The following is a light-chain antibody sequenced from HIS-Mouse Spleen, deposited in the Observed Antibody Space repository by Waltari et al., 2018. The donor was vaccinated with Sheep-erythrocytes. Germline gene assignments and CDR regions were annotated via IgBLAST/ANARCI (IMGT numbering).Light chain of an antibody. CDR2: DAS. CDR3: QQFNNYPRT. Sequence: AIQLTQSPSSLSASVGDRVTITCRASQGISSALARYPQKPGKAPKLLSYDASSLESGVPSWFSGIGSRTDFTLTISCLQPEDFASYYCQQFNNYPRTFGQGTKVEIK. CDR1: QGISSA. J-gene: IGKJ1*01. V-gene: IGKV1D-13*01.